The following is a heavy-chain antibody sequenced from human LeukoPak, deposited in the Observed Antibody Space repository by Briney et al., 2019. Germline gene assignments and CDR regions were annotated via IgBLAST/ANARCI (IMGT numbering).Heavy chain of an antibody. Sequence: SETLSLTCTVSSGSISSSSYYWGWIRQPPGKGLEWIGSLYYSGRTYNNPSLESRVTISVDTSKKQFSLKLRSVTAADTAVYYCARRKASGDSNLYYFDYWGQGTLVTVSS. D-gene: IGHD3-22*01. V-gene: IGHV4-39*01. CDR3: ARRKASGDSNLYYFDY. CDR2: LYYSGRT. CDR1: SGSISSSSYY. J-gene: IGHJ4*02.